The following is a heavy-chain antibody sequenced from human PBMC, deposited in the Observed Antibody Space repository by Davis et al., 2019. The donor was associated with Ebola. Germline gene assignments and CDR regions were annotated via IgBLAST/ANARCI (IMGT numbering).Heavy chain of an antibody. D-gene: IGHD2-15*01. CDR2: ISAGGGNT. CDR1: GFMFSSYV. CDR3: VKTNRCSAISCYSGFDY. V-gene: IGHV3-23*01. J-gene: IGHJ4*02. Sequence: GESLKISCAASGFMFSSYVMSWVRQAPGKGLEWVMSISAGGGNTNYADSVKGRLTISRDNSRNTVSLQMNSLRADDTAIYYCVKTNRCSAISCYSGFDYWGQGTLVTVSS.